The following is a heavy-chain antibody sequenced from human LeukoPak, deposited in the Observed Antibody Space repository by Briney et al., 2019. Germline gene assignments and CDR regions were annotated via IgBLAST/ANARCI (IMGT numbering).Heavy chain of an antibody. D-gene: IGHD6-19*01. CDR3: AHTGVAGTDWIVPYFDY. V-gene: IGHV2-5*01. CDR2: IYWNDDK. CDR1: GFSLSTRGEG. J-gene: IGHJ4*02. Sequence: SGPTLVNPTQTLTLTCTFSGFSLSTRGEGVGWFRQPPGKALEWLTLIYWNDDKRYSPSLKSRLTITKDTSRTQVVLTMTNMDPVDTATYYCAHTGVAGTDWIVPYFDYWGQGTLVTVSS.